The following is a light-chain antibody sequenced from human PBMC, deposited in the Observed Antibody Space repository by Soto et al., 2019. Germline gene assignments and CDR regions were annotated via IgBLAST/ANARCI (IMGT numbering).Light chain of an antibody. CDR3: QQYGDSQMT. Sequence: EIVLTQSPGTLSLSPGERVTLSCRASQSVSSSYLAWYQQKAGQAPRLLIYDTFTRATGIPDRFSGSGSGTDFTLTISRLEPDDFAVYFCQQYGDSQMTFGQGTRLDTK. CDR2: DTF. CDR1: QSVSSSY. J-gene: IGKJ5*01. V-gene: IGKV3-20*01.